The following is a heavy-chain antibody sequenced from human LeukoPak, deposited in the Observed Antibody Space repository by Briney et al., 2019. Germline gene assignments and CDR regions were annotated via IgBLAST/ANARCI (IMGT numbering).Heavy chain of an antibody. Sequence: SETLSLTCAVYGGSFSGYYWNWIRQPPGKGLEWIGEINHSGSTNYNPSLKSRVTISVDTSKNQFSLKVTSVTAADTAVYYCARGYCSGGSCYPLKSTYYYMDVWGEGTTVTFSS. D-gene: IGHD2-15*01. CDR3: ARGYCSGGSCYPLKSTYYYMDV. CDR1: GGSFSGYY. J-gene: IGHJ6*03. V-gene: IGHV4-34*01. CDR2: INHSGST.